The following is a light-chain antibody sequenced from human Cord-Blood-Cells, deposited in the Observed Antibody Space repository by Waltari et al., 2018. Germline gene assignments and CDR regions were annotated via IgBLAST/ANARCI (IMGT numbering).Light chain of an antibody. Sequence: IVMTPSPATLSVSPGERANLSCRPSQSVSSNLAWYQQKPGQAPRLLIYCASTRATGIPARFSGSGSGTEFTLTISSRQSEDFAVYYCQQYNNWPRTFGQGTKVEIK. CDR2: CAS. V-gene: IGKV3-15*01. J-gene: IGKJ1*01. CDR1: QSVSSN. CDR3: QQYNNWPRT.